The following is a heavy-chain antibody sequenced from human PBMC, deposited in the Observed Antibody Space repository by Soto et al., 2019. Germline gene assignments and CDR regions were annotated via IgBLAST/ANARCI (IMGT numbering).Heavy chain of an antibody. V-gene: IGHV1-8*01. Sequence: ASVKVSCKASGYTFTSYDINWVRQATGQGLEWMGWMNPNSGNTGYAQKFQGRVTVTRNTSISTAYMELSSLRSEDTAVYYCARLEGRYFDWLLSDPSYYYYMDVWGKGTTVTVSS. CDR2: MNPNSGNT. J-gene: IGHJ6*03. CDR1: GYTFTSYD. D-gene: IGHD3-9*01. CDR3: ARLEGRYFDWLLSDPSYYYYMDV.